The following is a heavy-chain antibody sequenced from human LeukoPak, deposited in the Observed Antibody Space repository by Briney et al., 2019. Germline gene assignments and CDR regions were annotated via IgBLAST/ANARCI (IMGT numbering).Heavy chain of an antibody. V-gene: IGHV1-3*01. CDR3: ANPRYDSSGYYYVD. J-gene: IGHJ4*02. CDR1: GYTFTDYT. D-gene: IGHD3-22*01. CDR2: INGGSGNT. Sequence: ASVKVSCKASGYTFTDYTMHWLRQAPGQRLDWMGWINGGSGNTKYSPEFQGRVTIARDTSASTAYMELSSLRSEDTAVYYCANPRYDSSGYYYVDWGQGTLVTVSS.